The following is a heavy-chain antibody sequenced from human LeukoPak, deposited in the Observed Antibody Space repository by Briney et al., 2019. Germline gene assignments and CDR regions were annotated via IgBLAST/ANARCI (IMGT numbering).Heavy chain of an antibody. Sequence: SQTLSLTCAVSGGSISSGGYSWSWIRQPPGKGLEWIGYIYHSGSTYYNPSLKSRVTISVDRSKNQFSLKLSSVTAADTAVYYCASHYYDSGGAFDIWGQGTMVTVSS. CDR2: IYHSGST. CDR1: GGSISSGGYS. J-gene: IGHJ3*02. D-gene: IGHD3-22*01. CDR3: ASHYYDSGGAFDI. V-gene: IGHV4-30-2*01.